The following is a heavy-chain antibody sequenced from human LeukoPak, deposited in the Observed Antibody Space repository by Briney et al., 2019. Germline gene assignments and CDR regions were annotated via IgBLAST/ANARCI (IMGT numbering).Heavy chain of an antibody. Sequence: ASVKVSCTASGYTFTSYAMHWVRQAPGQRLEWMGWINAGNGNTKYSQKFQGRVTITRDTSASTAYMELSSLRSEDTAVYYCARVGSSDTNDYWGQGTLVTVSS. CDR3: ARVGSSDTNDY. CDR2: INAGNGNT. V-gene: IGHV1-3*01. CDR1: GYTFTSYA. J-gene: IGHJ4*02. D-gene: IGHD6-19*01.